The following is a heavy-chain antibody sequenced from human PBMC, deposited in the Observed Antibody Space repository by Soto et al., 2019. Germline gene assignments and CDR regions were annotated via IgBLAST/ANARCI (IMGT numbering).Heavy chain of an antibody. CDR2: IKSDGTVT. CDR3: ARENYDFWSGYYLDY. J-gene: IGHJ4*02. V-gene: IGHV3-74*01. CDR1: GITFSTYR. Sequence: EVQLVESGGGLVQPGGSLRLSCVVSGITFSTYRMHWVRQAPGKGLVWVSHIKSDGTVTHYTDSVRGRFIISRDNAKKTLFLQMNSLSAEETAVYYCARENYDFWSGYYLDYWGQGTLVTVSS. D-gene: IGHD3-3*01.